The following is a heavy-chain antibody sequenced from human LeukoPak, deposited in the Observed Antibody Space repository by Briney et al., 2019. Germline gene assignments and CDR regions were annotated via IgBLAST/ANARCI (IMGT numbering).Heavy chain of an antibody. CDR1: GGTFSSYT. CDR3: ARMGCSSTSCHPYYYYYMDV. CDR2: IIPILGIA. V-gene: IGHV1-69*02. D-gene: IGHD2-2*01. Sequence: GASVKVSCKASGGTFSSYTISWVRQAPGQGLEWMGRIIPILGIANYAQKFQGRVTITADKSTSTAYMELSSLRSEDTAVYYRARMGCSSTSCHPYYYYYMDVWGKGTTVTVSS. J-gene: IGHJ6*03.